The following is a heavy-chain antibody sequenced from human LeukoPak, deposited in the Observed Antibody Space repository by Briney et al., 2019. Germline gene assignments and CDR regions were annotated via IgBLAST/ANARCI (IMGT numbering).Heavy chain of an antibody. CDR2: ISYGGST. Sequence: PSETLSPTCSVSGGSIGSTSYYWGWIRQPPGKGLEWIGSISYGGSTYYHPSLKSRVTISLDTSKNQFSLNLSSVTAADTAVYYCLGIRGDLFDYWGQGTLVTVSS. V-gene: IGHV4-39*01. D-gene: IGHD3-10*01. CDR1: GGSIGSTSYY. J-gene: IGHJ4*02. CDR3: LGIRGDLFDY.